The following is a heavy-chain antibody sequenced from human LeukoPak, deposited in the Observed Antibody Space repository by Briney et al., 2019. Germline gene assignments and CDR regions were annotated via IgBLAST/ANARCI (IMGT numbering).Heavy chain of an antibody. CDR2: IIPIFGTA. CDR3: ASTPHYDFWSGYQFDY. V-gene: IGHV1-69*05. CDR1: GGTFSSYA. Sequence: ASVKVSCKASGGTFSSYAISWVRQAPGQGLEWMGGIIPIFGTANCAQKFQGRVTITTDEYTSTAYMELSSLRSEDTAVYYCASTPHYDFWSGYQFDYWGQGTLVTVSS. J-gene: IGHJ4*02. D-gene: IGHD3-3*01.